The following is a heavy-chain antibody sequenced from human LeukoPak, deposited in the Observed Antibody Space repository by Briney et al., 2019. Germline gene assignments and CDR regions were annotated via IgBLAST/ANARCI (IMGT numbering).Heavy chain of an antibody. V-gene: IGHV4-59*01. Sequence: PSETLSLTCTVSGGSISSYYWSWIRQPPGKGLEWIGYIYYSGSRNYSPSLKSRVTISIETSKNQLSLKLSSVSAADTAIYYCARDHYDFWSGSRYGMDVWGQGTTVTVSS. CDR3: ARDHYDFWSGSRYGMDV. CDR1: GGSISSYY. J-gene: IGHJ6*02. D-gene: IGHD3-3*01. CDR2: IYYSGSR.